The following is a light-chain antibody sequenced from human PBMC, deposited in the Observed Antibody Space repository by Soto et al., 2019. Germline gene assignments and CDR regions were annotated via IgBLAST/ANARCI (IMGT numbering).Light chain of an antibody. Sequence: DIQLTQSPSFLSASMGESVTITCRASQDISSYVAWYQQKPGRAPRLLIYDASTLQDGVPSRFSGSGSGTDFTLIISGLQAEDFATYCCLQHYSYPFTFGQGTQLEIK. CDR3: LQHYSYPFT. CDR1: QDISSY. J-gene: IGKJ5*01. V-gene: IGKV1-9*01. CDR2: DAS.